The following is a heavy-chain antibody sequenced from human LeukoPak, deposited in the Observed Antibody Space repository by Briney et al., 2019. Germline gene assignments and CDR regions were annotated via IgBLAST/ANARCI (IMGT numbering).Heavy chain of an antibody. V-gene: IGHV3-53*01. Sequence: RGSLRLSCAASGFTVSSNYMSWVRQAPGKGLEWVSVIYSGGSTYYADSVKGRFTISRDNSKNTLYLQMNSLRAEDTAVYYCARHYYDSSGWAGYIDYWGQGTLVTVSS. CDR3: ARHYYDSSGWAGYIDY. D-gene: IGHD3-22*01. CDR2: IYSGGST. CDR1: GFTVSSNY. J-gene: IGHJ4*02.